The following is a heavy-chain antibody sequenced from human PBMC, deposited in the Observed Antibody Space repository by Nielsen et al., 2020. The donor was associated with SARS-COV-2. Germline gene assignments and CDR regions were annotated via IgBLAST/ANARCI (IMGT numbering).Heavy chain of an antibody. J-gene: IGHJ2*01. V-gene: IGHV4-59*12. CDR3: ARGFNWYFDL. CDR2: IYYSGST. Sequence: SDPLSLTCTVFGGSISSISWSWIRQPPGKGLEWIGYIYYSGSTNYNPSLKSRVTISVDTSKNQFSLKLSSVTAADTAVYYCARGFNWYFDLWGRGTLVTVSS. CDR1: GGSISSIS.